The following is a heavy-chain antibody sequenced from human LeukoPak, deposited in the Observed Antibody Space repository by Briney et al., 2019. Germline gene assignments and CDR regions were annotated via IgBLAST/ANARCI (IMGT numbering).Heavy chain of an antibody. V-gene: IGHV3-72*01. J-gene: IGHJ3*02. CDR2: IRRRINSSTT. Sequence: GGSLRLSCVASGFTFGDYILDWVRQAPGKGLEWVGRIRRRINSSTTEYAASVKDRFIISRDDSRNSLYLHMNSLKTEDTAVYHCTRDGGDSVYSAFDIWGQGTMVTVSS. CDR3: TRDGGDSVYSAFDI. CDR1: GFTFGDYI. D-gene: IGHD3-16*01.